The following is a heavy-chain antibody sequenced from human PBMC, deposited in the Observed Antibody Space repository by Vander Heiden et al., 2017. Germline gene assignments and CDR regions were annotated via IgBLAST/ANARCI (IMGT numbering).Heavy chain of an antibody. CDR3: ARMVSYSGSYFPGY. Sequence: VQLVQSGAEVKKPGESLKISCKGSGYSFTSYWIGWVRQMPGKGLEWMGIIYPGDSDTRYSPSCQGQVTISADKSISTAHRQWSSLQAPDTAMYYCARMVSYSGSYFPGYWGQGPLVTVSS. D-gene: IGHD1-26*01. V-gene: IGHV5-51*01. J-gene: IGHJ4*02. CDR1: GYSFTSYW. CDR2: IYPGDSDT.